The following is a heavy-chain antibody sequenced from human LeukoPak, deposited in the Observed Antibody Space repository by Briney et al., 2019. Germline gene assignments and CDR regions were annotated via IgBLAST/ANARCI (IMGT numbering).Heavy chain of an antibody. V-gene: IGHV3-9*03. Sequence: PGRSLRLSCAASGFTFDDYAMHWVRQAPGKGLEWVSGISWNSGSIGYADSVKGRFTISRDNAKNSLYLQMNSLRAEDMALYYCAKSPQLELRGGYFDYWGQGTLVTVSS. D-gene: IGHD1-7*01. CDR2: ISWNSGSI. CDR3: AKSPQLELRGGYFDY. CDR1: GFTFDDYA. J-gene: IGHJ4*02.